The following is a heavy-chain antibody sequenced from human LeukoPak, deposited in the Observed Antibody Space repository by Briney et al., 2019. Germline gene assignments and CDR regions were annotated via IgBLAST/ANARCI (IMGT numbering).Heavy chain of an antibody. Sequence: GGSLRLSCAASGFTFSSYSMNWVRQAPGKGLEWVSSISSSSSYIYYADSVKGRFTISRDNAKNSLYLQMNSLRAEDTAVYYCAKLGADSSGYIDYWGQGTLVTVSS. CDR3: AKLGADSSGYIDY. CDR1: GFTFSSYS. CDR2: ISSSSSYI. J-gene: IGHJ4*02. D-gene: IGHD3-22*01. V-gene: IGHV3-21*04.